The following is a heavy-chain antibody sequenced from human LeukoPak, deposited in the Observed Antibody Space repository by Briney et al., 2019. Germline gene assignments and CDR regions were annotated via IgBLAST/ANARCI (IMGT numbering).Heavy chain of an antibody. D-gene: IGHD6-19*01. CDR2: ISDDSYRT. CDR1: GFNFGGYY. V-gene: IGHV3-11*04. J-gene: IGHJ4*02. Sequence: GGSLRLSCIASGFNFGGYYMGWIRQAPGKGLEWVSYISDDSYRTPYGDSVKGRFTISRDNAKNSLYLQMNSLRAEDTAVYYCAREAYSSGWYGEFDYWGQGTLVTVSS. CDR3: AREAYSSGWYGEFDY.